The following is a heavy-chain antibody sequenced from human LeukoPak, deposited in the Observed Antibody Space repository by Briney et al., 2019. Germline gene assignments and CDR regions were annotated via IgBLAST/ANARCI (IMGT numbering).Heavy chain of an antibody. CDR3: ATPGLARAY. Sequence: SETLSLTCTVSGGSISSSSYYWGWIRQPPGKGLEWIGSIYYSGNTYCNASLKSRVTISGDTSKNQFSLILSSVTAADTAVYYCATPGLARAYWGQGTLVTVSS. J-gene: IGHJ4*02. V-gene: IGHV4-39*01. CDR1: GGSISSSSYY. CDR2: IYYSGNT.